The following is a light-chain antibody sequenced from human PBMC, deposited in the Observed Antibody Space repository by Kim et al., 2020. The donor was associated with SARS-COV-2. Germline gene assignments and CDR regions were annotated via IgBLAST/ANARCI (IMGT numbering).Light chain of an antibody. V-gene: IGLV2-14*03. CDR2: DVT. Sequence: QSALTQPASVSGSPGQSITISCTGSRSDIGRYNYVSWYQQHPGIAPKLLIFDVTNRPLGISNRFSGSKSGNTASLTISGLQPEDEADYFCVSHTGTTTFVLFGGGTQLTVL. CDR1: RSDIGRYNY. J-gene: IGLJ2*01. CDR3: VSHTGTTTFVL.